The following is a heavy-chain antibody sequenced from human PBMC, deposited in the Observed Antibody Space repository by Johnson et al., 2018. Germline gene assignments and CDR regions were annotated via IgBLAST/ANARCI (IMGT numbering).Heavy chain of an antibody. CDR1: GFTFSDYY. Sequence: VQLVESGGGLVKPGGSLRLSCAASGFTFSDYYMSWIRQAPGKGLEWVSYISSSGSTIYYADSVKGRFTISRDNAKNSLYLQMNSLRAEDTAVYYCARDVSRGNYDFWSGYYSAFDIWGQGTMVTVSS. CDR3: ARDVSRGNYDFWSGYYSAFDI. CDR2: ISSSGSTI. D-gene: IGHD3-3*01. J-gene: IGHJ3*02. V-gene: IGHV3-11*04.